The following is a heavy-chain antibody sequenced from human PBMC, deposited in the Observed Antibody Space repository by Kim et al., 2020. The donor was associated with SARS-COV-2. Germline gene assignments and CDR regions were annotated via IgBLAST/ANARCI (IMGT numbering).Heavy chain of an antibody. V-gene: IGHV4-61*02. CDR3: ARDSSWYGSHYYYYGMDV. J-gene: IGHJ6*02. CDR2: IYTSGST. Sequence: SETLSLTCTVSGGSISSGSYYWSWIRQPAGKGLEWIGRIYTSGSTNYNPSLKSLVTISVDTSKNQFSLKLSSVTAADTAVYYCARDSSWYGSHYYYYGMDVWGQGTTVTVSS. CDR1: GGSISSGSYY. D-gene: IGHD6-13*01.